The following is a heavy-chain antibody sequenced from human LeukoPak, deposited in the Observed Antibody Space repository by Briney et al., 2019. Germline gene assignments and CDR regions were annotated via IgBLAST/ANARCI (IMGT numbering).Heavy chain of an antibody. J-gene: IGHJ4*02. D-gene: IGHD2-2*02. CDR2: ISGGNT. CDR3: AKGQRDCGSTSCYTVDY. V-gene: IGHV3-23*01. Sequence: PGGSLRLSCTVSGFTFSSYWMSWVRQAPGKGLEWVSAISGGNTYYADSVKGRFTISRDISKNTLYMQMSSLRAEDTAVYYCAKGQRDCGSTSCYTVDYWGQGTLVTVSS. CDR1: GFTFSSYW.